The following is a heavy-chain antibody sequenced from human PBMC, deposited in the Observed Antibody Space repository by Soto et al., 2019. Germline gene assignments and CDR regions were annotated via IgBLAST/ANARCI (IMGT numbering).Heavy chain of an antibody. D-gene: IGHD6-13*01. CDR1: GFTFNDYS. CDR3: ARVRGTALVTSYLDY. CDR2: ITSDTRTI. Sequence: GGSLRLSCAVSGFTFNDYSMNWVRQAPVKGLEWVSFITSDTRTIIYADSVRGRFTISRDNTKNSLYLQMNSLRDDDTAVYYCARVRGTALVTSYLDYWGQGTLVTVSS. J-gene: IGHJ4*02. V-gene: IGHV3-48*02.